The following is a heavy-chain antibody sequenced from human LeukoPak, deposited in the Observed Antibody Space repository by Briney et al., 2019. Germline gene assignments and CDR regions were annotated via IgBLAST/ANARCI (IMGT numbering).Heavy chain of an antibody. CDR2: IIPILGIA. J-gene: IGHJ4*02. CDR3: ARSRNYDILNGYSYYFDY. CDR1: GGTFSSYT. D-gene: IGHD3-9*01. V-gene: IGHV1-69*02. Sequence: SVKVSCKASGGTFSSYTISWVRQAPGQGLEWMGMIIPILGIANYAQKFQGRVTITADKSTSTAYMELSSLRSEDTAVYYCARSRNYDILNGYSYYFDYWGQGTLVTVSS.